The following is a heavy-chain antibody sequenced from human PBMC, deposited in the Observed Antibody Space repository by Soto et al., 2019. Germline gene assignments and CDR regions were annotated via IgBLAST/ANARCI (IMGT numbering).Heavy chain of an antibody. CDR3: ARDYYKYYDSSGYYRSPAY. V-gene: IGHV3-9*01. D-gene: IGHD3-22*01. CDR2: ISWNSAII. J-gene: IGHJ4*02. CDR1: GFTFDDYA. Sequence: PGGSLRLSCAASGFTFDDYAMHWVRQTPGKGLEWVSGISWNSAIIGYADSVKGRFTISRDNAKNSLYLQMNSLRAEDTAVYYCARDYYKYYDSSGYYRSPAYWGQGTLVTVSS.